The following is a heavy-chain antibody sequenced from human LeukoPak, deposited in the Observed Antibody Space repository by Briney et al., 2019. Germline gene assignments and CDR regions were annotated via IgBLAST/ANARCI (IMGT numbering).Heavy chain of an antibody. D-gene: IGHD3-10*01. CDR2: IYSSGRT. CDR3: ARDLPSYYFDSGNMFDP. J-gene: IGHJ5*02. V-gene: IGHV4-4*07. Sequence: SETLSLTCTVSGGSISNFYWSWIRQPAGKGLEWIGRIYSSGRTNYNSSLKSRVAMSIDTSNNKFSLKLSSVTAADTAVYYCARDLPSYYFDSGNMFDPWGQGTLVTVSS. CDR1: GGSISNFY.